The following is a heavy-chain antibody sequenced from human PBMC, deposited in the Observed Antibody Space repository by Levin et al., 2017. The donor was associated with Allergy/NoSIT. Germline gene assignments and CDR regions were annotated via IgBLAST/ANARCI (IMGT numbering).Heavy chain of an antibody. D-gene: IGHD2-8*01. CDR3: AKIYCTNGVCWEYYFDY. CDR1: GFTFSSYA. J-gene: IGHJ4*02. V-gene: IGHV3-23*01. CDR2: ISGSGGST. Sequence: ETLSLTCAASGFTFSSYAMSWVRQAPGKGLEWVSAISGSGGSTYYADSVKGRFTISRDNSKNTLYLQMNSLRAEDTAVYYCAKIYCTNGVCWEYYFDYWGQGTLVTVSS.